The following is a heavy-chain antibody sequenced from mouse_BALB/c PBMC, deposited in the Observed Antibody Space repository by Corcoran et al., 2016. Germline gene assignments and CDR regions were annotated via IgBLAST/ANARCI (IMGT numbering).Heavy chain of an antibody. D-gene: IGHD2-9*01. CDR1: GYTLTNKG. Sequence: QIQLVQSGPELKKPGEPVKIACKASGYTLTNKGRNWVKQAPGKGLKWMGWINTYTGEPTYADDFKGRFAFSLETSASTAYLQINNLKNDDTATYFCATFYGYDSNSYFDVWGAGTTVTVSS. CDR2: INTYTGEP. J-gene: IGHJ1*01. CDR3: ATFYGYDSNSYFDV. V-gene: IGHV9-3-1*01.